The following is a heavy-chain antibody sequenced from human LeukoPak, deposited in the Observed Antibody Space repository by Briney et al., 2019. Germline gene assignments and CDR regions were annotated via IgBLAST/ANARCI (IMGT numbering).Heavy chain of an antibody. J-gene: IGHJ5*02. V-gene: IGHV3-74*01. CDR2: INTDGSST. Sequence: GGSLRLSCAASGFTFDDYGMSWVRQAPGKGLVWVSRINTDGSSTTYADSVKGRFTISRDNAKNTLFLQVNSLRAEDTALYYCARGKIAGVNWFDPWGQGTLVTVSS. CDR3: ARGKIAGVNWFDP. CDR1: GFTFDDYG. D-gene: IGHD6-13*01.